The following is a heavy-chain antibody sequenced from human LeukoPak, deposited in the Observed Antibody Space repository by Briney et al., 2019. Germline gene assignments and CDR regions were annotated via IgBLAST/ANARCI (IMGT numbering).Heavy chain of an antibody. V-gene: IGHV3-9*01. J-gene: IGHJ4*02. CDR2: ISWNSGSI. D-gene: IGHD3-22*01. CDR3: ATHYYDSSGYYPDFDY. CDR1: GFTFDDYA. Sequence: PGGSLRLSCAASGFTFDDYAMHWVRQAPGKGLEWVSGISWNSGSIGYADSVKGRFTISRDNAKNSLYLQMNSLRAEDTAVYFCATHYYDSSGYYPDFDYWGQGALVTVSS.